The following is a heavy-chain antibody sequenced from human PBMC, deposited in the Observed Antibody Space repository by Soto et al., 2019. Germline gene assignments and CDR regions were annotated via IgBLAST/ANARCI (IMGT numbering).Heavy chain of an antibody. CDR2: IGISSTTI. CDR1: GFTFSSYS. CDR3: ARDLAVAALDY. Sequence: GGSLRLSCAASGFTFSSYSMNWVRRAPGKGLEWVSYIGISSTTIYYADSVKGRFTISRDNAKNSLYLQMNSLRAEDTAVYYCARDLAVAALDYWGQGTLVTVSS. V-gene: IGHV3-48*01. J-gene: IGHJ4*02. D-gene: IGHD6-19*01.